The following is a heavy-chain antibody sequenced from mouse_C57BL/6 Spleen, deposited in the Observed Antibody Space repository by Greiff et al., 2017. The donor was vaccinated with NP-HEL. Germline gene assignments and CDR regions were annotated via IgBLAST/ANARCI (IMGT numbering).Heavy chain of an antibody. Sequence: QVQLQQPGAELVMPGASVKLSCKASGYTFTSYWMHWVKQRPGQGLEWIGEIDPSDSYTNYNQKFKGKSTLTVDKSSSTAYMQLSSLTSEDSAVYYCARQGYYGSSLFDYWGQGTTLTVSS. CDR1: GYTFTSYW. CDR2: IDPSDSYT. CDR3: ARQGYYGSSLFDY. J-gene: IGHJ2*01. D-gene: IGHD1-1*01. V-gene: IGHV1-69*01.